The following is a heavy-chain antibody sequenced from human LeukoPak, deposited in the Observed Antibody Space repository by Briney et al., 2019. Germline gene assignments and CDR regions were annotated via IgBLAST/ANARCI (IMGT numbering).Heavy chain of an antibody. Sequence: GGSLRLSCAASGFTFSSYAMHWVRQAPGKGLEWVAVISYDGSNKYYADSVKGRFTISRDNSKNTLYLQMNSLRAEDTAVYYCSRGQVSYDFWSDYTYYFDYWGQGTLVTVSS. CDR2: ISYDGSNK. V-gene: IGHV3-30-3*01. J-gene: IGHJ4*02. CDR3: SRGQVSYDFWSDYTYYFDY. D-gene: IGHD3-3*01. CDR1: GFTFSSYA.